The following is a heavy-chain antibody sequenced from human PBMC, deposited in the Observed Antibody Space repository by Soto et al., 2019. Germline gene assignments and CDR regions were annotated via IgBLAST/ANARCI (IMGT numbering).Heavy chain of an antibody. CDR2: IKLRGGTT. D-gene: IGHD4-17*01. V-gene: IGHV1-46*02. J-gene: IGHJ4*02. CDR3: ARGPDDSDVPRWDH. Sequence: QVQLVQSGPEVRKPGASVRLSCATSGYNFNQYYIHWVRQAPGQGLELMGIIKLRGGTTEYAHKFRGRVTVTGDTSTRTAYMELSSLRSEDTAVYFCARGPDDSDVPRWDHWGQGTLITVSS. CDR1: GYNFNQYY.